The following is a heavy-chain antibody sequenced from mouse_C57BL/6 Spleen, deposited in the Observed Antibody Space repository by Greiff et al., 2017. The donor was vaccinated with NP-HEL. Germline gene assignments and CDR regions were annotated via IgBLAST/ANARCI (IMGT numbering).Heavy chain of an antibody. J-gene: IGHJ4*01. CDR3: ARARAMDY. CDR1: GYSITSGYY. Sequence: EVQVVESGPGLVKPSQSLSLTCSVTGYSITSGYYWNWIRQFPGNKLEWMGYISYDGSNNYNPSLKNRISITRDTSKNQLFLKLNSVTTEDTATYYCARARAMDYWGQGTSVTVSS. CDR2: ISYDGSN. V-gene: IGHV3-6*01.